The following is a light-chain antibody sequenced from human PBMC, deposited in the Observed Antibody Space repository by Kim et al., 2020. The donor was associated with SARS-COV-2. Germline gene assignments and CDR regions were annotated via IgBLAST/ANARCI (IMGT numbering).Light chain of an antibody. Sequence: SPGERVTHSCGASQSVSSGYLAWYQQKSGQPPRLVMYDVSVRATGIPDRFSGSGSGTDFTLTISRLEPEDFAVFYCQQYADSPLTFGGGTKVDIK. CDR2: DVS. J-gene: IGKJ4*01. CDR3: QQYADSPLT. CDR1: QSVSSGY. V-gene: IGKV3-20*01.